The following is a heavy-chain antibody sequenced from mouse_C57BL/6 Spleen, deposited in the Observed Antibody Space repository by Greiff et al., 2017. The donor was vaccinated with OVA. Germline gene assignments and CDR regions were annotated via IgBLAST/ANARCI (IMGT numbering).Heavy chain of an antibody. J-gene: IGHJ4*01. V-gene: IGHV1-62-2*01. CDR2: FYPGSGSI. D-gene: IGHD1-1*02. Sequence: QVQLKQSGAELVKPGASVKLSCKASGYTFTEYTIHWVKQRSGQGLEWIGWFYPGSGSIKYNEKFKDKATLTADKSSSTVYMELSRLTSEDSAVYFCARHEEGKLDYGYAMDYWGQGTSVTVSS. CDR1: GYTFTEYT. CDR3: ARHEEGKLDYGYAMDY.